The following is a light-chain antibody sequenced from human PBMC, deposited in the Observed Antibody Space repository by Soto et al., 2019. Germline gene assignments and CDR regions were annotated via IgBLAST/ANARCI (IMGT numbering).Light chain of an antibody. Sequence: QSVLTQPASVSGSPGQSITISCTGTSSDIGSYNLVSWYQQHPGKAPKLMIYEVNKRPSGVSNRFSGSKSGNTASLTISGLQAEDEAHYYCCSYAGTSTLVFGGGTKLTVL. CDR1: SSDIGSYNL. CDR2: EVN. V-gene: IGLV2-23*02. J-gene: IGLJ2*01. CDR3: CSYAGTSTLV.